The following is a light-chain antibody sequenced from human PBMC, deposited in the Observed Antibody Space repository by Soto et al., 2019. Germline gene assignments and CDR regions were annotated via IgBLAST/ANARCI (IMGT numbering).Light chain of an antibody. Sequence: DIQMTQSPSTLSASVGDRVTITCRASQSISSRLAWYQQKPGKAPKLLIFDASSLESGVSSRFSGSGFGTDFTLTISSLQPDDSATYYCQQYNSYSEAFGQGTKV. CDR2: DAS. V-gene: IGKV1-5*01. CDR1: QSISSR. J-gene: IGKJ1*01. CDR3: QQYNSYSEA.